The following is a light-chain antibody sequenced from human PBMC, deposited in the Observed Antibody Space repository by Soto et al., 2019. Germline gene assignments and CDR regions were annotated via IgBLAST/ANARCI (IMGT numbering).Light chain of an antibody. J-gene: IGLJ1*01. V-gene: IGLV2-14*01. CDR1: SSDVGDYNY. CDR2: EVS. Sequence: QSALTQPASVSGSPGQSITISCTGTSSDVGDYNYVSWYQQHPGKAPKLMIYEVSNRPSGVSNRFSGSKSGNTASLTISGLQAEDEADYYCSSYTSSSSLYVFGTGTNVTVL. CDR3: SSYTSSSSLYV.